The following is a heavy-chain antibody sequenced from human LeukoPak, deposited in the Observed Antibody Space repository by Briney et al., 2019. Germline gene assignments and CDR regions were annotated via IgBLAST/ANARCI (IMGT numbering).Heavy chain of an antibody. Sequence: SETLSLTCTVSGGSISSSSYYWGWIRQPPGKGLEWIGSIYYSGSTYYNPSLKSRVTISVDTSKNQFSLKLSSVTAADTAVYYCARAGYCSGGSCSKRVPLNFDYWGQGTLVTVSS. J-gene: IGHJ4*02. CDR2: IYYSGST. CDR3: ARAGYCSGGSCSKRVPLNFDY. V-gene: IGHV4-39*07. CDR1: GGSISSSSYY. D-gene: IGHD2-15*01.